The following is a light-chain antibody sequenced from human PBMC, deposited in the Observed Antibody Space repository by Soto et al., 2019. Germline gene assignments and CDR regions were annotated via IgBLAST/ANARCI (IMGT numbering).Light chain of an antibody. CDR3: QQRSNWPLT. CDR2: DAS. J-gene: IGKJ4*01. Sequence: EIVLTQSPATLSLSPGERATLSCRASQSISIYFAWYQQKPGQAPRLLIYDASNRATGIPARFSGSGSGTDFTLTISILEPEDSAVYYCQQRSNWPLTFRGGTKVEIK. V-gene: IGKV3-11*01. CDR1: QSISIY.